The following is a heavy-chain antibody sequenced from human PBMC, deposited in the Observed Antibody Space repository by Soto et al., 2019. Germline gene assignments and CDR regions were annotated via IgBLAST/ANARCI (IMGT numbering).Heavy chain of an antibody. CDR1: GFTFSNDW. CDR2: IKQDGNEK. Sequence: EVQVVESGGGLVQPGGSLTLSCAASGFTFSNDWMSWVRQAPGKGLEWLANIKQDGNEKYYVGSVKGRFTISGDSAKNSLFLLMDSLRAEDTAVYYCAAYNTSLHAAFDIWGQGTMVTVSS. D-gene: IGHD1-20*01. J-gene: IGHJ3*02. V-gene: IGHV3-7*01. CDR3: AAYNTSLHAAFDI.